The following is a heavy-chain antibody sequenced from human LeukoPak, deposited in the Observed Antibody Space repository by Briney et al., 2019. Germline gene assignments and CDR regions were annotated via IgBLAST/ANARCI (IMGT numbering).Heavy chain of an antibody. CDR1: GYTFSSYS. Sequence: GGSLRLSCAASGYTFSSYSINWVRQAPGKGLEWVSSISVGSNYIYYADSVRGRFSISRDYARNSLYLQMDSLRGDDTAVYYCARLRRNSDRSGYYYYYDYWGQGTLVTVSS. CDR3: ARLRRNSDRSGYYYYYDY. J-gene: IGHJ4*02. CDR2: ISVGSNYI. D-gene: IGHD3-22*01. V-gene: IGHV3-21*01.